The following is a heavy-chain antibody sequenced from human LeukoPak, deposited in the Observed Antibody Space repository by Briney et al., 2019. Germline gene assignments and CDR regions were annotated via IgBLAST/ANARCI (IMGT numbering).Heavy chain of an antibody. CDR2: ISGSAGNT. Sequence: HPGGSLRLSCAASGFTFSSYAMSWVRQAPGKGLEWVSAISGSAGNTYYADSVKGRFTISRDNSRNTQYLQMNSLRAEDTAIYYCANVEWPLDYWGQGTLVTVSS. CDR1: GFTFSSYA. V-gene: IGHV3-23*01. J-gene: IGHJ4*02. D-gene: IGHD1-26*01. CDR3: ANVEWPLDY.